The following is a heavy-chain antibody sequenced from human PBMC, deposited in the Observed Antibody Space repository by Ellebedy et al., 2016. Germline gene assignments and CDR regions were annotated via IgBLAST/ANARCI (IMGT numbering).Heavy chain of an antibody. D-gene: IGHD1-14*01. CDR3: AKGNAIPGPEPLDF. V-gene: IGHV3-66*01. CDR2: LYSGGTI. Sequence: ETLSLTCVGSGFTFNSFSMSWVRQAPGKGLEWVSTLYSGGTILYADSVKGRFTISRDNSKNTLYLQMNSLTVEDTAVYYCAKGNAIPGPEPLDFWGQGTLVTVSS. J-gene: IGHJ4*02. CDR1: GFTFNSFS.